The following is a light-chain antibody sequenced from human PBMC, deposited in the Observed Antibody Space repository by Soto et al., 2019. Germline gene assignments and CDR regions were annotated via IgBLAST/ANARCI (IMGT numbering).Light chain of an antibody. CDR1: QSVSSKY. Sequence: EIVLTQSPGTLSLSPVERATLSCRASQSVSSKYLAWYQQKPGQAPRLLIYGTSSRATGISDRFRGSGSGTDFTLTISRLEPEDFAVYYCQQNDSSPSWTFGQGTKVDIK. V-gene: IGKV3-20*01. CDR2: GTS. CDR3: QQNDSSPSWT. J-gene: IGKJ1*01.